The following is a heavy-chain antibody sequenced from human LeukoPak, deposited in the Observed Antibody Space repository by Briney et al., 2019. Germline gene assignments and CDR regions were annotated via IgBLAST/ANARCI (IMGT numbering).Heavy chain of an antibody. CDR3: AGMRITTPTVRTLDY. CDR2: ISYTGST. D-gene: IGHD1-14*01. V-gene: IGHV4-59*01. J-gene: IGHJ4*02. CDR1: GGSMSTYY. Sequence: PSETLSLTCTVSGGSMSTYYWTWIRQPPGKGLEWIGFISYTGSTNYNPSLKSRVTISVDTSKNQFSLKLSSVTAADTAVYYCAGMRITTPTVRTLDYWGQGTLVTVSS.